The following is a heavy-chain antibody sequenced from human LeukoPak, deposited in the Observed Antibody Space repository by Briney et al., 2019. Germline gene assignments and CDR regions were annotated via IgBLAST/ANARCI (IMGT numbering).Heavy chain of an antibody. Sequence: SETLSLTCTVSGGSISSGSYYWGWIRQPAGKGLEWIERIYTSGTTNYTPSLKSRVTISVDTSKNQFSLKLSSVTAADTAVYYCARHLMPYYYVSSGYYAMGYWGQGTLVTVSS. V-gene: IGHV4-61*02. CDR2: IYTSGTT. J-gene: IGHJ4*02. CDR1: GGSISSGSYY. CDR3: ARHLMPYYYVSSGYYAMGY. D-gene: IGHD3-22*01.